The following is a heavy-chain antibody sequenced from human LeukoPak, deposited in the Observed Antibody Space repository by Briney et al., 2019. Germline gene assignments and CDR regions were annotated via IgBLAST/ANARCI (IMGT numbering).Heavy chain of an antibody. CDR1: GGSISSYY. J-gene: IGHJ6*03. D-gene: IGHD1-1*01. V-gene: IGHV4-4*07. CDR3: ARDWNHYYYYYMDV. Sequence: KPSETLSLTCAVSGGSISSYYWSWIRQPAGKGLEWIGRIYTSGSTNYNPSLKSRVTMSVDTSKNQFFLRLSSVTAADTAVYYCARDWNHYYYYYMDVWGKGTTVTVSS. CDR2: IYTSGST.